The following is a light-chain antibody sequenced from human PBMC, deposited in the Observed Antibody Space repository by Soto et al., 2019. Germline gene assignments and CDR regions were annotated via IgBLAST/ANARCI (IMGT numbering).Light chain of an antibody. V-gene: IGKV3-20*01. CDR2: GAS. J-gene: IGKJ1*01. Sequence: IVLTQPPVTLSLSQGERATLSWRASQTISSIHLAWYQQKPGQAPRLLIYGASRRATDIPDRCSGSWSGADFTLTISILKPDVFVVYYCQHYDCSLRTFGPGTKVDI. CDR1: QTISSIH. CDR3: QHYDCSLRT.